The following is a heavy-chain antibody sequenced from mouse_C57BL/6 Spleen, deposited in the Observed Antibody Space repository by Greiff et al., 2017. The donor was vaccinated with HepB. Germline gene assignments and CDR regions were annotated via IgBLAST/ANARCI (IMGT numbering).Heavy chain of an antibody. CDR3: ASGSNYPDYYAMDY. D-gene: IGHD2-5*01. CDR1: GFTFSDYG. V-gene: IGHV5-17*01. Sequence: EVKLMESGGGLVKPGGSLKLSCAASGFTFSDYGMHWVRQAPEKGLEWVAYISSGSSTIYYADTVKGRFTISRDNAKNTLFLQMTSLRSEDTAMYYCASGSNYPDYYAMDYWGQGTSVTVSS. J-gene: IGHJ4*01. CDR2: ISSGSSTI.